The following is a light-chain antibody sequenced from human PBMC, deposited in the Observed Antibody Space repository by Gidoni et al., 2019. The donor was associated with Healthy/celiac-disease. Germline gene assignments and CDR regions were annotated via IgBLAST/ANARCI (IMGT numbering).Light chain of an antibody. CDR1: QSIISR. Sequence: DIQMTQSLSTLSASVGDRDTITCQASQSIISRLAWYQQKPGNAPKLLIYKASSLESGVPSRFCGSGSWTEFILTISSMQPDDFATYYCQQYNSYSLTFGGGTKVEIK. CDR2: KAS. CDR3: QQYNSYSLT. V-gene: IGKV1-5*03. J-gene: IGKJ4*01.